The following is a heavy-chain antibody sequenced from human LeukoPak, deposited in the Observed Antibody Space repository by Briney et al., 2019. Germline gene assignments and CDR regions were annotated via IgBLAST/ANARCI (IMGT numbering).Heavy chain of an antibody. J-gene: IGHJ4*02. CDR3: ARRAAEWELLDY. CDR2: IYPGDSDT. CDR1: GYSFTTYW. D-gene: IGHD1-26*01. V-gene: IGHV5-51*01. Sequence: GESLQISCQGSGYSFTTYWIGWVRPMPGKGLGWMGIIYPGDSDTRYGPSFQGQVIISADQSISTAYLQWSSLRASDTAMYYCARRAAEWELLDYWGQGTLVTVSS.